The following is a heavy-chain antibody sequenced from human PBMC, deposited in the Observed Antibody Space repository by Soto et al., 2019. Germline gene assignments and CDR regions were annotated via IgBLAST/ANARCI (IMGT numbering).Heavy chain of an antibody. CDR2: ISHDGSYK. J-gene: IGHJ3*02. D-gene: IGHD1-26*01. CDR3: AKGLLAIVGTALPRDAFNI. CDR1: GFSFTTYV. Sequence: GGSLRLSCAASGFSFTTYVMHWVRQAPGKGMEWVAVISHDGSYKYYGDAVKGRFTISRDTSKNAVYLEMNSLRPEDTAVYYCAKGLLAIVGTALPRDAFNIWGQGTMVTVSS. V-gene: IGHV3-30*18.